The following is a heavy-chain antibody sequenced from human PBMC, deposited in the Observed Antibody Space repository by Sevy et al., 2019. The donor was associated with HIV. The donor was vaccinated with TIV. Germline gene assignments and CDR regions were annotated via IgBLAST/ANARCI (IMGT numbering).Heavy chain of an antibody. V-gene: IGHV3-7*01. J-gene: IGHJ3*02. CDR1: GFTFSSYW. D-gene: IGHD3-22*01. CDR3: ARVEYYYDSSGYYHPVAFDI. Sequence: GGSLRLSCAASGFTFSSYWMSWVRQAPGKGLEWVANIKQDGSEKYYVDYVKGRFTISRDNAKNSLYLQMNSLRAEDTAVYYCARVEYYYDSSGYYHPVAFDIWGQGTMVTVSS. CDR2: IKQDGSEK.